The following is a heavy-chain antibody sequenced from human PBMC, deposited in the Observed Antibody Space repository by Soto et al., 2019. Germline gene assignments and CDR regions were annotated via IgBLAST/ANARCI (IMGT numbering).Heavy chain of an antibody. Sequence: QVQLVQSGAEVKKPGASVKVSCKASGYTFTTYGITWVRQAPGQGLEWMGWISAYSGNTNYAQKLQGRVTMTTDTSTSTAYMELRSLRSDDTAVYYCARGDSNGWYVPWFDPWGQGTLVTVSS. CDR3: ARGDSNGWYVPWFDP. CDR1: GYTFTTYG. D-gene: IGHD6-19*01. V-gene: IGHV1-18*01. J-gene: IGHJ5*02. CDR2: ISAYSGNT.